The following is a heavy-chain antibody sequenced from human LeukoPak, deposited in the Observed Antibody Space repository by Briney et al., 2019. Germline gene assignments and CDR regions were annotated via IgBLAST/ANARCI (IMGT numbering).Heavy chain of an antibody. D-gene: IGHD6-13*01. CDR2: ISSSSSYI. J-gene: IGHJ5*02. CDR1: GFTFSSYS. CDR3: ARGGAAGFDP. V-gene: IGHV3-21*01. Sequence: KSGGSLRLSCAASGFTFSSYSMNWVRQAPGKGLEWVSSISSSSSYIYYADSVKGRFTTSRDNAKNSLYLQMNSLRAEDTAVYYCARGGAAGFDPWGQGTLVTVSS.